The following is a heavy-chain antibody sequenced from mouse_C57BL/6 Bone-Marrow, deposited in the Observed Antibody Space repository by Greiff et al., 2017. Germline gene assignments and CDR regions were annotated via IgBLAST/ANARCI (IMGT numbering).Heavy chain of an antibody. CDR2: IDPENGDT. J-gene: IGHJ4*01. V-gene: IGHV14-4*01. Sequence: EVQLQQSGAELMRPGASVKLSCTASGFNIKDDYMHWVKQRPEQGLEWIGWIDPENGDTEYASKFQGKATITADTSSNTADLQLSSLTSEDTAVYYCTNDGYPLAMDYWGQGTSVTGSS. CDR3: TNDGYPLAMDY. CDR1: GFNIKDDY. D-gene: IGHD2-3*01.